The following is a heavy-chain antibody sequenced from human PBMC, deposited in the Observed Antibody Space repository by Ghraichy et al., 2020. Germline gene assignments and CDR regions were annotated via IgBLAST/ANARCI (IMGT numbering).Heavy chain of an antibody. CDR3: ARGRIRRSFGLVPFDV. J-gene: IGHJ3*01. D-gene: IGHD6-19*01. V-gene: IGHV4-34*01. Sequence: SETLSLPCAVFGESFSGYYWTWIRQSPGKGLEWIGEINDSGSTSYRSSLKSRVTISVDRSKNQISLKLTSLTAADTGVYYCARGRIRRSFGLVPFDVWGQGTMVTVSS. CDR2: INDSGST. CDR1: GESFSGYY.